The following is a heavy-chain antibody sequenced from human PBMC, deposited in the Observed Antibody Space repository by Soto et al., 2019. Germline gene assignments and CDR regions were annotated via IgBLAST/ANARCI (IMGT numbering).Heavy chain of an antibody. CDR1: GHSISSGYY. D-gene: IGHD2-2*01. J-gene: IGHJ4*02. CDR3: TSCSSTSCYPPWGLRQFDY. Sequence: SETLSLTCGVSGHSISSGYYWGWIRLSPGKGLEWIGSIYQSGTTNYNPSLKSRVAISIDTSENHFSLRLSSVTAADTAVYFCTSCSSTSCYPPWGLRQFDYWGQGTLVTVSS. V-gene: IGHV4-38-2*01. CDR2: IYQSGTT.